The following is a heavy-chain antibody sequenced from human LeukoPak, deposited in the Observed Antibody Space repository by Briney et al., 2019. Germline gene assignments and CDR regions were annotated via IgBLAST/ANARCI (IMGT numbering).Heavy chain of an antibody. CDR2: INPNSGGT. CDR1: GYTFTGYY. Sequence: ASVKVSCKASGYTFTGYYMHWVRQAPGQGLEWMGWINPNSGGTNYAQKFQGRVTMTRDTSISTAYMELSRLRSDDTAVYYCARDGNLIVVVVAAHYNWFDPWGQGTLVTVSS. V-gene: IGHV1-2*02. D-gene: IGHD2-15*01. J-gene: IGHJ5*02. CDR3: ARDGNLIVVVVAAHYNWFDP.